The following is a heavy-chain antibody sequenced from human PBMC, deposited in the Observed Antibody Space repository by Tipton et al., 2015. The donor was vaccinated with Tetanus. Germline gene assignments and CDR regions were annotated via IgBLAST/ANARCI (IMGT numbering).Heavy chain of an antibody. Sequence: TLFLTCTVSGGSISSGGYYWSWIRQHPGKGLEWIGDIYYSGSTYYNPSLKSRVTISVDTSKNQFSLKLNSVTAADTAVYYCARDQARGARGWNYFDYWGQGTLVTVSS. J-gene: IGHJ4*02. V-gene: IGHV4-31*03. CDR2: IYYSGST. CDR3: ARDQARGARGWNYFDY. CDR1: GGSISSGGYY. D-gene: IGHD1-26*01.